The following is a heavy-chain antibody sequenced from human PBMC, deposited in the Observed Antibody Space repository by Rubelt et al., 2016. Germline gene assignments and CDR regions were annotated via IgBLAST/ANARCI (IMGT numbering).Heavy chain of an antibody. V-gene: IGHV1-2*02. CDR2: IHPNSGGT. CDR3: ARFAIGGHSSGYLFDY. D-gene: IGHD3-22*01. CDR1: GYTFTGYY. Sequence: QVQLVQSGAEVKKPGASVKVSCKASGYTFTGYYMHWVRQAPGQGLEWMGWIHPNSGGTNYAPKFQGRVTMTRDTSISTAYMELSRLRSDDTAVYYCARFAIGGHSSGYLFDYWGQGTLVTVSS. J-gene: IGHJ4*02.